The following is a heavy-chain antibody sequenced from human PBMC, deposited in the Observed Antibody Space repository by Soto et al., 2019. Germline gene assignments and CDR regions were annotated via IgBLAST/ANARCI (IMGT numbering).Heavy chain of an antibody. CDR3: LRDYAGWFDF. J-gene: IGHJ5*01. CDR1: GFTFSSYP. Sequence: QVQLVESGGGVVQPGRSLRLSCAASGFTFSSYPIHWVRQAPGKGLEWVGSISYDGTSEDFADSLRGRFTLSRDNSKNMLWLQMNSLRSEDTAVYYCLRDYAGWFDFWGQGTLVTVSS. D-gene: IGHD3-16*01. CDR2: ISYDGTSE. V-gene: IGHV3-30-3*01.